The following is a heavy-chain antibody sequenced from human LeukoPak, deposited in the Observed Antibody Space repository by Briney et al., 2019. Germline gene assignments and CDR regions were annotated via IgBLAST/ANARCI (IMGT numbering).Heavy chain of an antibody. CDR1: GYTFTGYY. CDR3: ARNALYCGSISCFIDY. V-gene: IGHV1-2*02. CDR2: INPNSGGT. D-gene: IGHD2-2*01. Sequence: ASVKVSCKASGYTFTGYYIHWVRQAPGQGLEWMGWINPNSGGTNYAQNFQGRVTMTRDTSITTAYMELTSLRSDDTAVYFCARNALYCGSISCFIDYWGQGTLVTVSS. J-gene: IGHJ4*02.